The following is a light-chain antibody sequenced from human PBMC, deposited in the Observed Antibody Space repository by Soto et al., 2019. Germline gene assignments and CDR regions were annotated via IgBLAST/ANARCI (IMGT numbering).Light chain of an antibody. J-gene: IGKJ1*01. V-gene: IGKV2-30*01. CDR3: MQATHWPPT. Sequence: DVVMTQSPLSLPVTLGQPASISCRSSQSLVYSDGNTYLNWFQQRPGQSPRRLIYKVSYRDSGVPDRFRGSGLGNDFKLKIRRVEAEDVGLYYCMQATHWPPTFGQGTKVDIK. CDR1: QSLVYSDGNTY. CDR2: KVS.